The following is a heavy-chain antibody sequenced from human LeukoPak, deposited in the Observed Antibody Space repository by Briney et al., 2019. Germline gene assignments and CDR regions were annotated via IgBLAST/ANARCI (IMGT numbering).Heavy chain of an antibody. CDR1: GGPISSGSYY. J-gene: IGHJ4*02. Sequence: SQTLSLTCTVSGGPISSGSYYWSWIRQPAGKGLEWIGRIYTSGSTNYNPSLKSRVTISVDTSKNQFSLKLSSVTAADTAVYYCAREGVYGDYDYWGQGTLVTVSS. V-gene: IGHV4-61*02. CDR3: AREGVYGDYDY. CDR2: IYTSGST. D-gene: IGHD4-17*01.